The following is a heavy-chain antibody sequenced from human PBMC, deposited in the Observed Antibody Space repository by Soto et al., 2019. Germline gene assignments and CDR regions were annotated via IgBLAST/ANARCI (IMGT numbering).Heavy chain of an antibody. D-gene: IGHD5-18*01. J-gene: IGHJ4*02. CDR3: ARGPQEHRYSYGYSPIDY. CDR1: GFTVSSNY. V-gene: IGHV3-66*01. CDR2: IYSGGST. Sequence: GGSLRLSCAASGFTVSSNYMSWVRQAPGKGLEWVSVIYSGGSTYYADSVKGRFTISRDNSKNTLYLQMNSLRAEDTAVYYCARGPQEHRYSYGYSPIDYWGQGTLVTVSA.